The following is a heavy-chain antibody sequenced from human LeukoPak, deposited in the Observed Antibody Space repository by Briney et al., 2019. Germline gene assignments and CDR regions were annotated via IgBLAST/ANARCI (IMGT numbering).Heavy chain of an antibody. CDR2: TNPNSGGT. D-gene: IGHD2-2*01. J-gene: IGHJ3*02. Sequence: ASVKVSCTASGYTFTGYYMHWVRQAPGQGLEWMGWTNPNSGGTNYAQKFQGRVTMTRDASISTAYMELSRLRSDDTAVYYCARDLAEYCSSTSCYLSAFDIWGQGTMVTVSS. CDR1: GYTFTGYY. V-gene: IGHV1-2*02. CDR3: ARDLAEYCSSTSCYLSAFDI.